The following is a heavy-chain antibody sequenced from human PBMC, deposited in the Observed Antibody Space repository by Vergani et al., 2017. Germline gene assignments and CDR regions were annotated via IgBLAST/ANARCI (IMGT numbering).Heavy chain of an antibody. CDR2: IRPKTDGETT. V-gene: IGHV3-15*01. CDR1: GFTFSSAW. Sequence: EVQPVESGGGLVKPGGSLRLSCTTSGFTFSSAWMSWVRQAPGKGLEWVARIRPKTDGETTDYAAPVKGRFTISRDDSKNTLYLQMNSPKTEDTAVYYCAKARDPNCKGGNCYSYYYCLDLWGQGTTVTVSS. CDR3: AKARDPNCKGGNCYSYYYCLDL. J-gene: IGHJ6*02. D-gene: IGHD2-21*01.